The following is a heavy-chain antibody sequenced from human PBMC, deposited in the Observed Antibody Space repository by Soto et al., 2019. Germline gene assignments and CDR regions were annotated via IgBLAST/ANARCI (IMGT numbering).Heavy chain of an antibody. CDR2: ISGSGGIT. CDR1: GFTFSSYA. CDR3: AKMVYYGSGSYNWFDP. D-gene: IGHD3-10*01. V-gene: IGHV3-23*01. J-gene: IGHJ5*02. Sequence: GGSLRLSCAASGFTFSSYAMSWVRQAPGKGLEWVSAISGSGGITYYADSVKGRFTISRDNSKNTLYLQMNSLRAEDTAVYYCAKMVYYGSGSYNWFDPWGQGTLVTVSS.